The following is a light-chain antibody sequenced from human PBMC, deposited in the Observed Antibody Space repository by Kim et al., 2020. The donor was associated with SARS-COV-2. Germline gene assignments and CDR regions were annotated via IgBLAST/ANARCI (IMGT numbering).Light chain of an antibody. J-gene: IGKJ4*01. CDR2: DAS. CDR1: QSVSTY. CDR3: QQRSSWPLT. V-gene: IGKV3-11*01. Sequence: DIVLTQSPATLSLSPGERATLSCRASQSVSTYLAWYQQRSGQAPRVLIYDASNRATGIPARFSGSGSGTDFTLTISSLQPEDFAVSYCQQRSSWPLTFGGGTKVDIK.